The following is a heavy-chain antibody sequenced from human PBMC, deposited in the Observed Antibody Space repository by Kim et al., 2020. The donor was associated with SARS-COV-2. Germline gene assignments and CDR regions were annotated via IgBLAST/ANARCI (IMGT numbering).Heavy chain of an antibody. CDR3: ARDYDSSRYPNCFAP. CDR2: ISANNGNT. D-gene: IGHD3-22*01. CDR1: GYTFTIYG. Sequence: ASVKVSCKASGYTFTIYGISWVRQAPGQGLEWMGWISANNGNTRYAQKFQGRVTMTTDTSTSTAYMELRSLRSDDTAVYYCARDYDSSRYPNCFAPWGQGTLVTLSS. J-gene: IGHJ5*02. V-gene: IGHV1-18*01.